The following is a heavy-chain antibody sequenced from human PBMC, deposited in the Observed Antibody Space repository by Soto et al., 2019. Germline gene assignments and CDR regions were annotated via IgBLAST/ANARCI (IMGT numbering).Heavy chain of an antibody. D-gene: IGHD1-1*01. J-gene: IGHJ4*02. CDR1: GFSFSNYA. V-gene: IGHV3-23*01. Sequence: GGSLRLSCAASGFSFSNYAMSWVRQAPGRGLERVSAISGSGATTYYPDSVQGRFTISRDNSKNTLYLQMNNLRADDTAVYYCTKGGIPPRYNIPYVDFDNWRQGSLVTVSS. CDR2: ISGSGATT. CDR3: TKGGIPPRYNIPYVDFDN.